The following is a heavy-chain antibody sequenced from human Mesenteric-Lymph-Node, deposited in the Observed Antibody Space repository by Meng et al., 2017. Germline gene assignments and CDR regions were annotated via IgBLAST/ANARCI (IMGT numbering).Heavy chain of an antibody. J-gene: IGHJ5*02. CDR2: INAGNGNT. D-gene: IGHD6-19*01. CDR1: GYTFTTYA. V-gene: IGHV1-3*01. CDR3: ARCIAVAGNWFDP. Sequence: QGHRVQSGAEGKKPGDAGKGACKASGYTFTTYAIHWVRQAPGQRLEWMGWINAGNGNTRYSQKFQGRVSITRDTSASTAYMELSSLRSEDTAVYYCARCIAVAGNWFDPWGQGTLVTVSS.